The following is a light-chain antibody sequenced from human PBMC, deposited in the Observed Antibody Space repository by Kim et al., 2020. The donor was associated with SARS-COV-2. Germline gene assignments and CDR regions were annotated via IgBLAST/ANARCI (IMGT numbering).Light chain of an antibody. Sequence: SESVGDRVTITCRASQTISTWLAWYQQKPGKAPNLLIYLASTLESGVPSRFIGSGSGTEFTLTIDSLQPDDFATYYCQHYSRFPYTFGQGTKLEIK. CDR1: QTISTW. V-gene: IGKV1-5*03. CDR2: LAS. CDR3: QHYSRFPYT. J-gene: IGKJ2*01.